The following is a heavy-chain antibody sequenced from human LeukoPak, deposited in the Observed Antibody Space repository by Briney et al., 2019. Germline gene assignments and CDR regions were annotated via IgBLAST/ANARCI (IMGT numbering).Heavy chain of an antibody. D-gene: IGHD6-13*01. Sequence: GGSLRLSCVDSGFSFSTYAMSWVRQAPGKGLEWVSAISGSGGSTYYADSVKGRFTISRDNSKNTLYLQMNSLRAEDTAVYYCAKFGGPDSRADAFDIWGQGTMVTVSS. CDR1: GFSFSTYA. CDR2: ISGSGGST. J-gene: IGHJ3*02. V-gene: IGHV3-23*01. CDR3: AKFGGPDSRADAFDI.